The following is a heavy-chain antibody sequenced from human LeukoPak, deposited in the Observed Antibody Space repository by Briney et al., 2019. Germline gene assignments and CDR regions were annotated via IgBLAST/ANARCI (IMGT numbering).Heavy chain of an antibody. D-gene: IGHD2-21*01. V-gene: IGHV3-53*01. J-gene: IGHJ3*02. CDR2: IVTSGNT. CDR1: GFNVNDNY. CDR3: ELWQRTSASDI. Sequence: GGSLRLSCVASGFNVNDNYMRWVRQAPGKGLEWVSVIVTSGNTYHADSVKGRFTLSRDNSKNTLSLHMNSLRAEDTAVYYCELWQRTSASDIWGQGTMVSVSS.